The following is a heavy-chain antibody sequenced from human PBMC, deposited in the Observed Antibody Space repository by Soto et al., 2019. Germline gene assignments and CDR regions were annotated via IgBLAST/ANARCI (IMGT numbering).Heavy chain of an antibody. V-gene: IGHV1-46*01. J-gene: IGHJ1*01. Sequence: QVQVVQSGAEVKKPGASVKLSCKASGYTLTSYFTHWVRQAPGQGLEWMGIINPSGGRTTYTQKFQGRVTMTRDTATSSVYMELSSLRSQDTAVYYCVVSTSWDLFFQHWGQGTLVTVSS. CDR3: VVSTSWDLFFQH. CDR2: INPSGGRT. D-gene: IGHD2-2*01. CDR1: GYTLTSYF.